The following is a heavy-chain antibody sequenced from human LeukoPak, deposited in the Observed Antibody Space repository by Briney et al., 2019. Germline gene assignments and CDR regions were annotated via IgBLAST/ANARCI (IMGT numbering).Heavy chain of an antibody. V-gene: IGHV3-53*05. CDR2: IYAGGDTT. CDR3: TRDSRKAVAATYDF. CDR1: GLDVSDNY. Sequence: GGSLRLSCTASGLDVSDNYMAWVRQSPGRGLDWISVIYAGGDTTYYAGSVQVRFTISRDISKNTIYLQMNNLSPDDTAIYYCTRDSRKAVAATYDFWGQGTLVTVSS. J-gene: IGHJ4*02. D-gene: IGHD6-19*01.